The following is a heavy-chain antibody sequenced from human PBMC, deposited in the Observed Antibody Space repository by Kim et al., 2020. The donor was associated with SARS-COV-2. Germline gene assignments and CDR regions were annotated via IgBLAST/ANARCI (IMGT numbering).Heavy chain of an antibody. CDR2: IYYSGST. V-gene: IGHV4-39*07. Sequence: SETLSLNCTVSGGSINRISHYWDWIRRPPGKGLEWIGSIYYSGSTYYNPSLKSRVTISADTSQNQFSLKLTAVTAADTAVYYCATDAPLPPLNYYYGMDGWGRGTTVTVSS. J-gene: IGHJ6*02. CDR3: ATDAPLPPLNYYYGMDG. CDR1: GGSINRISHY.